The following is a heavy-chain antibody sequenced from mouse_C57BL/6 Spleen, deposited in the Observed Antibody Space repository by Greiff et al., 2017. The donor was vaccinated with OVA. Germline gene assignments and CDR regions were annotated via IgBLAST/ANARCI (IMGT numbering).Heavy chain of an antibody. D-gene: IGHD1-1*02. J-gene: IGHJ4*01. V-gene: IGHV1-85*01. CDR1: GYTFTSYD. CDR3: ARGGDAMDY. Sequence: VHLVESGPELVKPGASVKLSCKASGYTFTSYDINWVEQRPGQGLEWIGWIYPRDGSTKYNEKFKGKATLTVDTSSSTAYMELHSLTSEDSAVYFCARGGDAMDYWGQGTSVTVSS. CDR2: IYPRDGST.